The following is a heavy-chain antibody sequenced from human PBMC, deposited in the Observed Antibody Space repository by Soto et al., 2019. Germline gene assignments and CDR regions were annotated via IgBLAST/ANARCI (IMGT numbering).Heavy chain of an antibody. Sequence: EVQLVESGGGLVKPGGSLRLSCTASGFTFSSYSMNWVRQAPGKGLEWVSSLSSSSDYIFYADSVKGRFTISRDNAKNXXYLQMNSLRPEDTAVYYCAREGVLLWFGELMFFDLWGRGTLVTVSS. V-gene: IGHV3-21*01. D-gene: IGHD3-10*01. CDR2: LSSSSDYI. CDR1: GFTFSSYS. J-gene: IGHJ2*01. CDR3: AREGVLLWFGELMFFDL.